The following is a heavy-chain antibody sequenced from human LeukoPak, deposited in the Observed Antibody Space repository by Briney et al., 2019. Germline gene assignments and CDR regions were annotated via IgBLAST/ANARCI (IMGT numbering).Heavy chain of an antibody. D-gene: IGHD3-22*01. J-gene: IGHJ2*01. V-gene: IGHV1-18*04. Sequence: ASVKVSCKASGYTFTSYYMHWVRQAPGQGLEWMGWISAYNGHTNYAQKLQGRVTMTTDTSTSTAYMELRSLRSDDTAVYYCARHGRAYDSSGYNWYFDLWGRGTLVTVSS. CDR1: GYTFTSYY. CDR3: ARHGRAYDSSGYNWYFDL. CDR2: ISAYNGHT.